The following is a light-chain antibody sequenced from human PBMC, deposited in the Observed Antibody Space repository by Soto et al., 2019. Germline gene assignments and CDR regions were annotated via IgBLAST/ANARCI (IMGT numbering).Light chain of an antibody. CDR3: QQTNSFPLT. Sequence: DIQMTQSPSSVSASVGDIFTITCWSSQDIRTWLAWYQQKPGKAPILLIYGASTLHSGVPSRFSGSGSGTDFTLTISSLQPEDFATYYCQQTNSFPLTFGGGTKVDIK. V-gene: IGKV1-12*01. CDR2: GAS. J-gene: IGKJ4*01. CDR1: QDIRTW.